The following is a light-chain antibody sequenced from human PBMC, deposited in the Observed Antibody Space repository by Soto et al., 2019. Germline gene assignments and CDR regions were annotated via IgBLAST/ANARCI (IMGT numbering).Light chain of an antibody. CDR2: GAS. V-gene: IGKV3-15*01. CDR1: QSVRTT. Sequence: ELVMRQSPATLAVSPGQRATLSGRASQSVRTTVAWYHQRPGQAPRLLIFGASTRASGVPDRFSGDGSGTDFTLTVTSLHSEDFGIYYCQQYTDWPPTFGQGTKVDIK. CDR3: QQYTDWPPT. J-gene: IGKJ1*01.